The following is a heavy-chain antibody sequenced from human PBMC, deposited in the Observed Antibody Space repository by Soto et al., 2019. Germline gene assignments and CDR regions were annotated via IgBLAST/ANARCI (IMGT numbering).Heavy chain of an antibody. J-gene: IGHJ3*02. CDR3: ARGIRNDAFDI. CDR1: GFTFSDHY. D-gene: IGHD3-10*01. V-gene: IGHV3-72*01. Sequence: EVQLVESGGGLVQPGGSLRLSCAASGFTFSDHYMDWVRQAPGKGLEWVGRTRNKANSYTTEYAASVKGRFTISRDDSKNSLYLQMNSLKTEDTAVYYCARGIRNDAFDIWGQGTMVTVSS. CDR2: TRNKANSYTT.